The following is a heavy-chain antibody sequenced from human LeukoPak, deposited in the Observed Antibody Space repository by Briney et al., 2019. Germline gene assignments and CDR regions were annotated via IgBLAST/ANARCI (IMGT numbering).Heavy chain of an antibody. Sequence: KASCKASGGTFSSYTISWVRQAPGQGLEWMGRIIPILGIANYAQKFQGRVTITADKSTSTAYMELSSLRSEDTAVYYCARDYCGGDCYYFEYFDYWGQGTLVTVSS. V-gene: IGHV1-69*04. CDR3: ARDYCGGDCYYFEYFDY. CDR2: IIPILGIA. CDR1: GGTFSSYT. J-gene: IGHJ4*02. D-gene: IGHD2-21*01.